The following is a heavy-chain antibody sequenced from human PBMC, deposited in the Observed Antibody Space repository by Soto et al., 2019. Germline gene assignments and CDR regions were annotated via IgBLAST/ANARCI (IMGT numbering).Heavy chain of an antibody. D-gene: IGHD6-19*01. CDR1: GFTFSDYY. V-gene: IGHV3-11*01. CDR3: VGSPTGYSSGWYYFDY. CDR2: ISSSGSTI. Sequence: GGSLRLSCAASGFTFSDYYMSWIRQAPGKGLEWVSYISSSGSTIYYADSVKGRFTISRDNAKNSLYLQMNSLRAEDTAVYYCVGSPTGYSSGWYYFDYWGQGTLVTVSS. J-gene: IGHJ4*02.